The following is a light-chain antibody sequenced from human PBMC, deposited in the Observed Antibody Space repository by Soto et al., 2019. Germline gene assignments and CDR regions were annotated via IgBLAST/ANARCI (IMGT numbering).Light chain of an antibody. V-gene: IGKV3-15*01. CDR2: GAS. Sequence: EILMTPSPATLSVSPGDRATLSCRASQSVGRNLDWYQQKTGQAPRLLIYGASTRVTGIPARFSGSGSGTEFTLTINSLQSEDFEVYYCQQYNNWPRTFGQGTKVDIK. CDR3: QQYNNWPRT. CDR1: QSVGRN. J-gene: IGKJ1*01.